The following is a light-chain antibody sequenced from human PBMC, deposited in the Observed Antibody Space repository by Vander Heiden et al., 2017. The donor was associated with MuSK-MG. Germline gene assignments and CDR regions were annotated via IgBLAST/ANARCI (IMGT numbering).Light chain of an antibody. J-gene: IGLJ2*01. Sequence: QSVLTQPPSVSGAPGQRVTISCTGSSSSIGAGYDVHWYQQLPGTAPKLLIYVNGNRPSGVPDRFSGSKSGSSASLAITGLQAEDEGDYYCQSYDSSLSGSAVFGGGTKLTVL. CDR1: SSSIGAGYD. V-gene: IGLV1-40*01. CDR2: VNG. CDR3: QSYDSSLSGSAV.